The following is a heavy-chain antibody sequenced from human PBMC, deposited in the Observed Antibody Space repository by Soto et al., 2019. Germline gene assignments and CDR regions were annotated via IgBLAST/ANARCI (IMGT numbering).Heavy chain of an antibody. V-gene: IGHV3-7*01. CDR1: GFTFSSYW. Sequence: GGSLRLSCAASGFTFSSYWMSWVRQAPGKGLEWVANIKQDGSEKYYVDSVKGRFTISRDNAKNSLYLQMNSLRAEDTAVYYCARDKRFLEWSARDYYYMDVWAKGPRSPSP. CDR2: IKQDGSEK. D-gene: IGHD3-3*01. J-gene: IGHJ6*03. CDR3: ARDKRFLEWSARDYYYMDV.